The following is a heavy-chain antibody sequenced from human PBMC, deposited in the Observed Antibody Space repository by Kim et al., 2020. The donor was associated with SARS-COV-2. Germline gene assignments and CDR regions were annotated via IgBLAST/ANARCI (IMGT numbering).Heavy chain of an antibody. CDR1: GGSISSSRYY. CDR2: NYYSGST. V-gene: IGHV4-39*01. D-gene: IGHD3-10*02. J-gene: IGHJ4*01. CDR3: ARRRSRHTRYYVHY. Sequence: SETLSLICTVSGGSISSSRYYWGWIPQPPGRGLEWIGSNYYSGSTYYNPSLKSRATISVDTSKNQFSLTLSSVTAADTAEYYCARRRSRHTRYYVHY.